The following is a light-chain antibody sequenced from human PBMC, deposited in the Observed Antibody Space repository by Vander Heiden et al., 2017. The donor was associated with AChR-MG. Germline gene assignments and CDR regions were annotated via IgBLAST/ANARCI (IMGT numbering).Light chain of an antibody. CDR2: GAS. J-gene: IGKJ4*01. CDR3: QQSYSSPLA. V-gene: IGKV1-39*01. CDR1: QSIGTS. Sequence: QMTQSPPSLSASVGDRVTITCRASQSIGTSLNWYQQKPGKAPKLLIYGASVLQSGVPSRCSGRGSATDFTLTISSLQPEDFGTYYCQQSYSSPLAFGGGTKVE.